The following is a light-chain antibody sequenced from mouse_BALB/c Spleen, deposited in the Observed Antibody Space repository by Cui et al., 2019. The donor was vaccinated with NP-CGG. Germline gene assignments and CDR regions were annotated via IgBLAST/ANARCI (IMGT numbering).Light chain of an antibody. CDR2: GTN. Sequence: AVVIKESALTTPPGETVTLTCRSSTGAVTTSNYANWVQEKPDHLFTGLIGGTNNRAPGVPARFSGSLIGDKAALTITGAQTEDEAIYFCALWYSNHWVFGGGTKLTVL. J-gene: IGLJ1*01. CDR1: TGAVTTSNY. CDR3: ALWYSNHWV. V-gene: IGLV1*01.